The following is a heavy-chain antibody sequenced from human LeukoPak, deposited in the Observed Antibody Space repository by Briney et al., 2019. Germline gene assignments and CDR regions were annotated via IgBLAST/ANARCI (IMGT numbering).Heavy chain of an antibody. Sequence: GGSLRLSCEASGFTFSDYSMNWVRQAPGEGLEWLSYITSTSDTIYYADSVRGRFTSSRDNAKNSVYLQMNSLRAEDTAVYYCARSSGYPFFDYWGQGTLVTVSS. D-gene: IGHD3-22*01. V-gene: IGHV3-48*01. CDR3: ARSSGYPFFDY. J-gene: IGHJ4*02. CDR2: ITSTSDTI. CDR1: GFTFSDYS.